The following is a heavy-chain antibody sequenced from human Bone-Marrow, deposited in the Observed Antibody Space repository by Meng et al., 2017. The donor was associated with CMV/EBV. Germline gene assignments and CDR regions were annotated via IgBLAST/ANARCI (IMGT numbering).Heavy chain of an antibody. CDR1: GGSVSSGSYY. D-gene: IGHD2-2*02. V-gene: IGHV4-61*01. Sequence: SETLSLTCTVSGGSVSSGSYYWSWIRQPPGKGLEWIGYIYYSGSTNYNPSLKSRVTISVDTSKNQFSLKLSSVTAADTAVYYCARASPDTRKGYCCSTSCYNYYYYYGMDVWGQGTTVTVSS. J-gene: IGHJ6*02. CDR3: ARASPDTRKGYCCSTSCYNYYYYYGMDV. CDR2: IYYSGST.